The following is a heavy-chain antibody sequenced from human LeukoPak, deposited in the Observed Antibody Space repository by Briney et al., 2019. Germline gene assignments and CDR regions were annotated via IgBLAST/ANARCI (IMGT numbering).Heavy chain of an antibody. CDR2: IYTSGST. Sequence: SETLSLTCTVSGGSISSGSYYWSWIRQPAGKGLEWIGRIYTSGSTNYNPSLKSRVTISVDTSKNQFSLKLSSVTAADTAVYYCASSSSYYGSGSYFPLTYYYYYYMDVWGKGTTVTISS. D-gene: IGHD3-10*01. J-gene: IGHJ6*03. CDR3: ASSSSYYGSGSYFPLTYYYYYYMDV. CDR1: GGSISSGSYY. V-gene: IGHV4-61*02.